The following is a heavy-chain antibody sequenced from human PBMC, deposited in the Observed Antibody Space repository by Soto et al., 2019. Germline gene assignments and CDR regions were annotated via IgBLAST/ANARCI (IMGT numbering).Heavy chain of an antibody. Sequence: SETLSLTCTVSGGSISPYYLSWIRQPPGKGLEWIGYIYYSGSTNYNPSLKSRVTISLDTSKNQFSLKLSSVTAADTAVYYCARRIVGANYWYFDLWGRGTLVTVSS. J-gene: IGHJ2*01. CDR1: GGSISPYY. D-gene: IGHD1-26*01. V-gene: IGHV4-59*08. CDR3: ARRIVGANYWYFDL. CDR2: IYYSGST.